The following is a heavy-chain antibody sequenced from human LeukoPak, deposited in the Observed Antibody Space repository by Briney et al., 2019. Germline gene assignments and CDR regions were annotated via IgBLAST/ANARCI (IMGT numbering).Heavy chain of an antibody. J-gene: IGHJ5*02. CDR3: ARGYYYDSSGYYPSGWFDP. Sequence: ASVKVSCKASGYTFTSYDINWVRQATGQGLEWMGWMNPNSGNTGYAQKFQGRVTITRDTSISTAYMELSSLRSEDPAVYYCARGYYYDSSGYYPSGWFDPWGQGTLVTVSS. CDR2: MNPNSGNT. CDR1: GYTFTSYD. D-gene: IGHD3-22*01. V-gene: IGHV1-8*03.